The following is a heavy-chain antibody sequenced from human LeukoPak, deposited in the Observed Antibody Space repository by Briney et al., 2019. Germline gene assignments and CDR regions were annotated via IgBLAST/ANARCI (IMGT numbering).Heavy chain of an antibody. CDR2: ISYDGSNK. D-gene: IGHD4-17*01. CDR1: EFTFSNYA. J-gene: IGHJ4*02. V-gene: IGHV3-30-3*01. CDR3: ARDRPTTVTTSGFDY. Sequence: GRSLRLSCAASEFTFSNYALHWVRQAPGKGLEWVAVISYDGSNKYYADSVKGRFTISRDNSKNTLYLQMNSLRAEDTAVYYCARDRPTTVTTSGFDYWGQGTLVAVSS.